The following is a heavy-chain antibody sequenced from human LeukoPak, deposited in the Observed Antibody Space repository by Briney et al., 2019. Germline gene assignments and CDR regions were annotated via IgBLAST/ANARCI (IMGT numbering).Heavy chain of an antibody. Sequence: GGSLRLSCAASGFTFSDYTMHWVRQAPGKGLEWVAVIPYDGSDKFYADSVKGRFTISRDNSKNTLYLQMNSLRAEDTAVYYCARVRSGVDTAMPYYYYGMDVWGQGTTVTVSS. CDR1: GFTFSDYT. V-gene: IGHV3-30-3*01. CDR3: ARVRSGVDTAMPYYYYGMDV. D-gene: IGHD5-18*01. J-gene: IGHJ6*02. CDR2: IPYDGSDK.